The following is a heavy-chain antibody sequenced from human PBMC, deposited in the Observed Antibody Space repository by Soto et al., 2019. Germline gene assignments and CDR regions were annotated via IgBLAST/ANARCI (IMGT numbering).Heavy chain of an antibody. Sequence: QVQLQESGPGLVKPSQTLSLTCTVASGSNSSGDYYWSWIRQPPGRGLEWIGYIYHTGRDYYEPSLKSRVTISIDTSKNQFSLKLNSVTAADTAVYYCARSMVRGGWFDPWGQGTLVTVSS. CDR3: ARSMVRGGWFDP. D-gene: IGHD3-10*01. V-gene: IGHV4-30-4*01. J-gene: IGHJ5*02. CDR1: SGSNSSGDYY. CDR2: IYHTGRD.